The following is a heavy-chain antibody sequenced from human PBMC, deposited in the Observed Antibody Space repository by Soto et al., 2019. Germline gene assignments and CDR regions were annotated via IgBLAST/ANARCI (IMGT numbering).Heavy chain of an antibody. CDR3: ARMDSSSSDFDY. CDR2: INAGNGNT. Sequence: ASVKVSCKASGYTFTSYAMHWVRQAPGQRLEWMGWINAGNGNTKYSQKFQGRVTITRDTSASTAYMELSSLRSEDTAVYYCARMDSSSSDFDYWGQGTLVTVSS. J-gene: IGHJ4*02. D-gene: IGHD6-6*01. CDR1: GYTFTSYA. V-gene: IGHV1-3*01.